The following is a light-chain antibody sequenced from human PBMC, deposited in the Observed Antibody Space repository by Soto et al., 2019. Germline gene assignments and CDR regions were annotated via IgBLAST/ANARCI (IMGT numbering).Light chain of an antibody. J-gene: IGLJ2*01. CDR1: SADVGAYNF. CDR3: SSYTSSSSTSVV. Sequence: QSVLTQPASVSGSPGQSITISCTGTSADVGAYNFVSWYQQHPGKAPKLMIYEVSNRPSGVSNRFSGSKYGNTASLTISGLQADDEAHYYCSSYTSSSSTSVVFGGGTKLTVL. V-gene: IGLV2-14*01. CDR2: EVS.